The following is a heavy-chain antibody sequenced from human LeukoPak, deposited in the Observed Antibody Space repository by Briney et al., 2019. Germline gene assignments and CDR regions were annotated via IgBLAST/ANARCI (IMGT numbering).Heavy chain of an antibody. CDR1: GFAFSTYW. J-gene: IGHJ6*03. CDR2: IRSDRGNT. D-gene: IGHD1-26*01. CDR3: AREWELRGAYYMDV. Sequence: RGSLRLSCAASGFAFSTYWMHWVRQAPGKGLVWVSRIRSDRGNTLYADSVNGRFTISRDNINDTMYLQMDSLRGEDTAVYYCAREWELRGAYYMDVWGKGTTVTVSS. V-gene: IGHV3-74*01.